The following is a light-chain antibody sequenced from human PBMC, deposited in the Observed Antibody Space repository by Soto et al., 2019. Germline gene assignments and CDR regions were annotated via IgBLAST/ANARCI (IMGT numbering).Light chain of an antibody. J-gene: IGKJ2*01. Sequence: DIQLTQSPSFLSASVGDRVTITCRASQGISTYLAWYLQRPGKAPKLLIYGASPLQSGVPSRFSGSGSGTEWTRTISSLQPEDFGTYYCQQLNSDWYAFGQGTKLEIK. CDR2: GAS. V-gene: IGKV1-9*01. CDR1: QGISTY. CDR3: QQLNSDWYA.